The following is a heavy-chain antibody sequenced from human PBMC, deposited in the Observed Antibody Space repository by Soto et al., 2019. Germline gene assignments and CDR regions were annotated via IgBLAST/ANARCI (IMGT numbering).Heavy chain of an antibody. CDR3: ARVGLLGAVTTDYYYYGMDV. J-gene: IGHJ6*02. CDR2: IYYSGST. Sequence: SETLSLTCTVSGDSISSGDYYWSWIRQPPGKGLEWIGYIYYSGSTYYNPSLKSRVTISVDTSKNQFSLKLSSVTAADTAVYYCARVGLLGAVTTDYYYYGMDVWGQGTTVTVSS. D-gene: IGHD4-4*01. V-gene: IGHV4-30-4*01. CDR1: GDSISSGDYY.